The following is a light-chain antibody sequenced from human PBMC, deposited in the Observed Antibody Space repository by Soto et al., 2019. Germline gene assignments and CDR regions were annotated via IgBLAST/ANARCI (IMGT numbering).Light chain of an antibody. Sequence: EILVTQSPATLSVSPGERATLSCRASQSVGNNFAWYQQKPGQAPRLLIFATSTRATGVPARFSGSGSGTEFTLTISSLQSEDCAVDYCQQYGDWPLTFGGGAKVEIE. V-gene: IGKV3-15*01. J-gene: IGKJ4*01. CDR3: QQYGDWPLT. CDR2: ATS. CDR1: QSVGNN.